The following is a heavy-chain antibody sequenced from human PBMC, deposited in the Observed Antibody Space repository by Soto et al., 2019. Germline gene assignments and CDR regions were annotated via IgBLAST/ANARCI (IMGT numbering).Heavy chain of an antibody. CDR2: TYYRSKWVN. CDR1: GDSVSSKSAA. V-gene: IGHV6-1*01. D-gene: IGHD6-19*01. CDR3: ARSEQWLAA. Sequence: QVQLQQSGPGLVKPSQTLSLTCAISGDSVSSKSAAWNWSRQSPSRGLEWLGRTYYRSKWVNDYAVCVKGRITIHPDTSKNQCSLQLNSVNPEATAVYYCARSEQWLAAWGQGTLVTVSS. J-gene: IGHJ5*02.